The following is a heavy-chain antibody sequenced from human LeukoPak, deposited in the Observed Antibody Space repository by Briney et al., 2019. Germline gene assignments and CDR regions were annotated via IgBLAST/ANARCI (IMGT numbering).Heavy chain of an antibody. D-gene: IGHD2-8*01. CDR3: ARGLLYPGGHDAFDI. CDR1: GFTFSDYY. CDR2: ISSSGSTK. Sequence: GGSLRLSXAASGFTFSDYYMSWIRQAPGKGLEWVSYISSSGSTKYYADSVKGRFTISRDNAKNSLYLQMNSLRAEDTAVYYCARGLLYPGGHDAFDIRGQGTMVTVSS. J-gene: IGHJ3*02. V-gene: IGHV3-11*04.